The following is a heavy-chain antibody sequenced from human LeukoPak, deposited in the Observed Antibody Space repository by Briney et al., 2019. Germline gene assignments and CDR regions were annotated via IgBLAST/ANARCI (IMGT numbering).Heavy chain of an antibody. V-gene: IGHV3-23*01. CDR2: ISGSGGST. CDR3: AKGGYSYGPMYYFDY. Sequence: PGGSLRLSCAASGFTFSSYAVSWVRQAPGKGLEWVSAISGSGGSTYYADSVKGRFTISRDNSKNTLYLQMNSLRAEDTAVYYCAKGGYSYGPMYYFDYWGQGTLVTVSS. D-gene: IGHD5-18*01. CDR1: GFTFSSYA. J-gene: IGHJ4*02.